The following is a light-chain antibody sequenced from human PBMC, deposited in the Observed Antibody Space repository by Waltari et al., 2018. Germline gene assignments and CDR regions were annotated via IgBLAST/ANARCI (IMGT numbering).Light chain of an antibody. J-gene: IGKJ4*01. Sequence: EIVLTQSPATMSLSPGETATVSCRASQSVGRHLAWYQQKPGQAPRLLIYDASDRAADTPARFSGSGSGTDFTLTISSLEPEDFVVYYCQQRSTWPSVTFGGGTKVEIK. CDR1: QSVGRH. CDR2: DAS. CDR3: QQRSTWPSVT. V-gene: IGKV3-11*01.